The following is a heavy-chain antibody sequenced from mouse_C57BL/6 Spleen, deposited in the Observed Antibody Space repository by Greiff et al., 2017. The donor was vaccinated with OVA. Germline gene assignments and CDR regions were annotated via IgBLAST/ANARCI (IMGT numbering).Heavy chain of an antibody. CDR3: AGPTVVAHWYFDV. CDR2: IYPRSGNT. D-gene: IGHD1-1*01. Sequence: QVQLQQSGAELARPGASVKLSCKASGYTFTSYGISWVKQRTGQGLEWIGEIYPRSGNTYYNEKFKGKATLTADKSSSTAYMELRSLTSEDSEDYFSAGPTVVAHWYFDVWGTGTTVTVSS. V-gene: IGHV1-81*01. J-gene: IGHJ1*03. CDR1: GYTFTSYG.